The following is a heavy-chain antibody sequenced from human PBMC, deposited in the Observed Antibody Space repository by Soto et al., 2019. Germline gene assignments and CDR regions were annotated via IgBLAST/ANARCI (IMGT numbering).Heavy chain of an antibody. J-gene: IGHJ5*02. CDR2: ISYDGSNK. V-gene: IGHV3-30*18. D-gene: IGHD6-13*01. Sequence: QPGGSLRLSCAASGFTFSSYGMHWVRQAPGKGLEWVAVISYDGSNKYYADSVKGRFTISRDNSKNTLYLQMNSLRAEDTAVYYCANLDYSSSWYGDPNWFDPWGQGTLVTVSP. CDR3: ANLDYSSSWYGDPNWFDP. CDR1: GFTFSSYG.